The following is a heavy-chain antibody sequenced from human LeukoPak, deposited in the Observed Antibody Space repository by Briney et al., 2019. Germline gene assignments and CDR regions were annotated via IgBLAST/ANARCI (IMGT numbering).Heavy chain of an antibody. CDR2: ISGGSSTM. CDR3: AREEQWLVSAIDY. Sequence: GGSLRLSCAASGFTFSDYSMNWVRQAPGKGLEWVSYISGGSSTMYYADSVKGRFTVSRDNAKNSLYLQMNSLRAEDTAVYYCAREEQWLVSAIDYWGQGTLVTVSS. V-gene: IGHV3-48*04. CDR1: GFTFSDYS. D-gene: IGHD6-19*01. J-gene: IGHJ4*02.